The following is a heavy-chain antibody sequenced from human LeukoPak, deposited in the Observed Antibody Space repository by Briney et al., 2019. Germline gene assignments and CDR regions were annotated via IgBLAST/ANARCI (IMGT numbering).Heavy chain of an antibody. J-gene: IGHJ4*02. CDR2: ISSSSSYI. Sequence: GRSLRLSCAASGFTFSSYSMNWVRQAPGKGLEWVSSISSSSSYIYYADSVKGRFTISRDNAKNSLYLQMNSLRAEDTAVYYCARDSGGYYFDYWGQGTLVTVSS. CDR3: ARDSGGYYFDY. V-gene: IGHV3-21*01. CDR1: GFTFSSYS.